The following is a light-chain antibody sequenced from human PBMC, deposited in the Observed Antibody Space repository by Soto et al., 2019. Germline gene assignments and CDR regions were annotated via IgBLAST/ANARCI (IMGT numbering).Light chain of an antibody. V-gene: IGKV3-11*01. CDR3: HQRQSWPRT. CDR1: QYVGTR. Sequence: APATLSSSPGETATLSCRASQYVGTRLAWYQHKPGQAPRLLIYYTSNRATGIPARFSGSGSGTDFTLTINSLAPEDFAIYYCHQRQSWPRTVGQGTKVDIK. J-gene: IGKJ1*01. CDR2: YTS.